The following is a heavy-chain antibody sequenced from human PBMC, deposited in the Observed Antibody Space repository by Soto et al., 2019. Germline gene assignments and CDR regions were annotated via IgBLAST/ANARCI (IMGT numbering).Heavy chain of an antibody. CDR3: AKGSVSTYFD. V-gene: IGHV3-23*01. CDR2: ISVSAGST. CDR1: GFSFRNYA. J-gene: IGHJ4*02. Sequence: GGSLRLSCAASGFSFRNYAMTWIRQAPGKGLEWVAGISVSAGSTYYADSVKGRFSISRDNSKNTLYLQMNSLRAEDTALYYCAKGSVSTYFDWGQGTLVTV. D-gene: IGHD4-17*01.